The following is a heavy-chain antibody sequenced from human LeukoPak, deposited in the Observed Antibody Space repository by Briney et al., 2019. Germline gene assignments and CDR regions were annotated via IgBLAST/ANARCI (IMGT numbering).Heavy chain of an antibody. Sequence: SETLCLTCTVSGGSISSYYWSWIRQPPGKGLEWIGYIYYSGSTSYNPSLKSRVTISVDTSKNQFSLKLSSVTAADTAVYYCARLNYGDYVTVDYWGQGTLVTVSS. CDR2: IYYSGST. V-gene: IGHV4-59*01. CDR3: ARLNYGDYVTVDY. D-gene: IGHD4-17*01. CDR1: GGSISSYY. J-gene: IGHJ4*02.